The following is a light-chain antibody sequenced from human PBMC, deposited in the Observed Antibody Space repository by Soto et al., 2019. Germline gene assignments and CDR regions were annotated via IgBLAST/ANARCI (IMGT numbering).Light chain of an antibody. V-gene: IGKV1-5*01. CDR3: QHYGGLWT. J-gene: IGKJ1*01. Sequence: DIQMTQSPSTVSASVGDRVTITCRASQSITNRLAWYQQKPGKAPKVLIYDASNLESGVPSRFSGSGSGTEFILTISSLQPDDFATYYCQHYGGLWTFGQGTKVDSK. CDR2: DAS. CDR1: QSITNR.